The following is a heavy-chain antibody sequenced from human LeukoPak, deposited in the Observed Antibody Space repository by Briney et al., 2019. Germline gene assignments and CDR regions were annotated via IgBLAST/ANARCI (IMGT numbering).Heavy chain of an antibody. V-gene: IGHV3-21*01. CDR1: GFTFSSYA. Sequence: GGSLRLSCAASGFTFSSYAMSWVRQAPGKGLEWVSSISSSSSYIYYADSVKGRFTISRDNAKNSLYLQMNSLRAEDTAVYYCARDMYSSSFNWFDPWGQGTLVTVSS. CDR2: ISSSSSYI. J-gene: IGHJ5*02. D-gene: IGHD6-6*01. CDR3: ARDMYSSSFNWFDP.